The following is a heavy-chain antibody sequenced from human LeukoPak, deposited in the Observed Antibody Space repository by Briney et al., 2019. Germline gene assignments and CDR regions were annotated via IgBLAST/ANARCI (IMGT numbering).Heavy chain of an antibody. CDR3: ARQASYRDNPGY. CDR1: GYSFISYW. CDR2: IYPGDSDT. Sequence: GESLKISCKASGYSFISYWIGWVRQMPGKGLEWMGIIYPGDSDTRYSPSFQGQVTISADKSMRTAYLQWSSLKASDTATYYCARQASYRDNPGYWGQGTLVTVSS. J-gene: IGHJ4*02. V-gene: IGHV5-51*01. D-gene: IGHD1-26*01.